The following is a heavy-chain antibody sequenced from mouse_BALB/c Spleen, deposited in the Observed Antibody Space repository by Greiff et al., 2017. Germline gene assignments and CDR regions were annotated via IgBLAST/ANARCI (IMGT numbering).Heavy chain of an antibody. CDR3: ARDSQLGWYFDV. Sequence: EVQRVESGGGLVKPGGSLKLSCAASGFTFSDYYMYWVRQTPEKRLEWVATISDGGSYTYYPDSVKGRFTISRDNAKNNLYLQMSSLKSEDTAMYYCARDSQLGWYFDVWGAGTTVTVSS. V-gene: IGHV5-4*02. CDR1: GFTFSDYY. J-gene: IGHJ1*01. D-gene: IGHD4-1*02. CDR2: ISDGGSYT.